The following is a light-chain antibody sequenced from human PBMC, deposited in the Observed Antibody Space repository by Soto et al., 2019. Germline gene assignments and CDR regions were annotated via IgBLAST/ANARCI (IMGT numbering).Light chain of an antibody. Sequence: DIQLTQSPSFLSASVGDRVTITCRASQDISRYLAWYQQKAGKAPKLLIYAASTLQKGVPSRFSGSGSGTEFPFTISSLQPDDFATYYSQQRNTYPLFTFGPGTEGDI. CDR3: QQRNTYPLFT. J-gene: IGKJ3*01. CDR2: AAS. CDR1: QDISRY. V-gene: IGKV1-9*01.